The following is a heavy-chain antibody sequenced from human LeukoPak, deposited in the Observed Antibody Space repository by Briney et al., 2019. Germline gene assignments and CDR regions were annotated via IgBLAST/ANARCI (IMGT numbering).Heavy chain of an antibody. Sequence: SETLSLTCTVPGGSISSSSYYWGWIRQPPGKGLEWIGSIYYSGSTYYNPSLKSRVTISVDTSKNQFSLKLSSVTAADTAVYYCARMVRGPNYYYYMDVWGKGTTVTVSS. D-gene: IGHD3-10*01. CDR3: ARMVRGPNYYYYMDV. J-gene: IGHJ6*03. V-gene: IGHV4-39*07. CDR1: GGSISSSSYY. CDR2: IYYSGST.